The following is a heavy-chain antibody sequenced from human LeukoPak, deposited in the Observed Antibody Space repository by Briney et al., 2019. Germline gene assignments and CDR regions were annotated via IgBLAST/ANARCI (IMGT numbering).Heavy chain of an antibody. CDR1: GDSVSSNSVT. D-gene: IGHD2-2*01. V-gene: IGHV6-1*01. Sequence: SQTLSLTCAISGDSVSSNSVTWNWIRQSPSRGLEWLGRTYYRSTWYNDYAVSVRGRITVNPDTSKNQFSLHLNSVTPEDTAFYYCARGLTQYDCFDPWGQGILVTVSS. J-gene: IGHJ5*02. CDR3: ARGLTQYDCFDP. CDR2: TYYRSTWYN.